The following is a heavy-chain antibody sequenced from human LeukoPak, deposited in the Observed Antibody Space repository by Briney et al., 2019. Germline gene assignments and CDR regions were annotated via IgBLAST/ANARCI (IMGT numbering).Heavy chain of an antibody. V-gene: IGHV3-21*01. CDR1: GFTFATYV. J-gene: IGHJ4*02. Sequence: TPGGSLRLSCAASGFTFATYVMTWVRQAPGKGLEWVSSISSSSSYIYYADSVKGRFTISRDNAKNSLYLQMNSLRAEDTAVYYCARAGGNNFDYWGQGTLVTVSS. CDR3: ARAGGNNFDY. D-gene: IGHD3-16*01. CDR2: ISSSSSYI.